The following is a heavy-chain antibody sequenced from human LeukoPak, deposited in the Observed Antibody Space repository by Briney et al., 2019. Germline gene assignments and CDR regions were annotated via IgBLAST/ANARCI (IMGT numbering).Heavy chain of an antibody. CDR1: GGSFSGYY. CDR3: ARGLSGGAFDI. CDR2: INHSGST. Sequence: SETLSLTCAVYGGSFSGYYWSWIRQPPGKGLEWIGEINHSGSTNYNPSLKSRVTISVDTSKNQFSLKLSSVTAADTAVYYCARGLSGGAFDIWGQGTMVTVSS. V-gene: IGHV4-34*01. D-gene: IGHD1-14*01. J-gene: IGHJ3*02.